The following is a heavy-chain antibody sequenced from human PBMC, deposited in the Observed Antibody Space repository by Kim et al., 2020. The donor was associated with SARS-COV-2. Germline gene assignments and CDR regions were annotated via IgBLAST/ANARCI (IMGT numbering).Heavy chain of an antibody. J-gene: IGHJ4*02. Sequence: GGSLRLSCAASGFTFSSYWMHWVRQAPGKGLVWVSRINSDGSSTSYADSVKGRFTISRDNAKNTLYLQMNSLRAEDTAVYYCARVGPCYYDSSGYYSWGQGTLVTVSS. CDR1: GFTFSSYW. V-gene: IGHV3-74*01. CDR2: INSDGSST. D-gene: IGHD3-22*01. CDR3: ARVGPCYYDSSGYYS.